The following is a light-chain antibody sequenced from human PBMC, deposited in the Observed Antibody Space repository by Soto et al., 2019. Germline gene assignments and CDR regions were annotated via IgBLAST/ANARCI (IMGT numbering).Light chain of an antibody. CDR1: QSVGSY. J-gene: IGKJ4*01. CDR3: QQRSNWPPLT. CDR2: DAS. Sequence: IVLTQSPATLSLSPGERATLSCRASQSVGSYLAWYQQKPGQAPRLLIYDASNRATGIPARFSGSGSGTDFTLTISSLEPEDFAVYYCQQRSNWPPLTFGGGTKVEI. V-gene: IGKV3-11*01.